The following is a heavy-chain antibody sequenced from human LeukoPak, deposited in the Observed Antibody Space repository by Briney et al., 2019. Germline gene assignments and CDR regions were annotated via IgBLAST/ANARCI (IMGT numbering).Heavy chain of an antibody. CDR1: GYSFSTYD. J-gene: IGHJ4*02. CDR3: ARGQGEMATSFNY. D-gene: IGHD5-24*01. V-gene: IGHV1-69*13. Sequence: ASVRVSCKASGYSFSTYDINWVRQAPGQGLEWMGGIIPIFGTANYAQKFQGRVTITADESTSTAYMELSSLRSEDTAVYYCARGQGEMATSFNYWGQGTLVTVSS. CDR2: IIPIFGTA.